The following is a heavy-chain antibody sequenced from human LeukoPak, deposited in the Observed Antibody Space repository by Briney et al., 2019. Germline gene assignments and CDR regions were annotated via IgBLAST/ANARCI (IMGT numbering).Heavy chain of an antibody. Sequence: PSETLSLTCTVSGGSISNHYSSWIRQPPGKGLEWIGYIYYTGNTNYNPSLKSRVTISEDISKNQVSLRLSSVTAADTAVYYCVRHSRVVAFDYWGQGNLVTVSS. V-gene: IGHV4-59*08. D-gene: IGHD2-15*01. J-gene: IGHJ4*02. CDR3: VRHSRVVAFDY. CDR1: GGSISNHY. CDR2: IYYTGNT.